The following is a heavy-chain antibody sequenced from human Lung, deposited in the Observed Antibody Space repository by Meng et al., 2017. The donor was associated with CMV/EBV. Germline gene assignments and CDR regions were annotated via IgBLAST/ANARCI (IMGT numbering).Heavy chain of an antibody. CDR3: AKSPPRMITFGSLFATT. CDR2: LRHDGSGE. J-gene: IGHJ5*02. D-gene: IGHD3-16*01. CDR1: GTSFSTYA. Sequence: GESXKISCAASGTSFSTYAMNWVRQAPGKGLEWVAFLRHDGSGEHYADSVKGRFTISRDTSKETLYLQMNSLRAEDTAVYYCAKSPPRMITFGSLFATTWDQGXLVTVSS. V-gene: IGHV3-30*02.